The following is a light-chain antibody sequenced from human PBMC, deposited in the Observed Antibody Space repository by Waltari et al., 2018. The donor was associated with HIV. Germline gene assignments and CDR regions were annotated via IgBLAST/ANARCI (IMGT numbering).Light chain of an antibody. Sequence: SYVVTQPASVSVAPGQTARITCVGDEIATKDVHWYQQKPGQAPMLVPSSLRDRPSGIPGLFSGSFFGTTTTATLTISRVEVGDEADYYCQLWNSRNDPAVVFGGGTKLTVL. J-gene: IGLJ2*01. CDR1: EIATKD. CDR3: QLWNSRNDPAVV. V-gene: IGLV3-21*02. CDR2: SLR.